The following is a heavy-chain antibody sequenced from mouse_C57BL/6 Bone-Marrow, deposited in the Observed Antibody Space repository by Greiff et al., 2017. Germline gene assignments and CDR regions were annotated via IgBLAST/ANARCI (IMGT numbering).Heavy chain of an antibody. Sequence: EVQLVESGGGLVKPGGSLKLSCAASGFTFSDYGMHWVRQAPEKGLEWVAYISSGSSTIYYADTVKGRFTISRDNAKNTLFLQMTSLRSEDTAMYYCARQGDYYYGSSCDDYWGQGTTLTVSS. CDR1: GFTFSDYG. CDR2: ISSGSSTI. J-gene: IGHJ2*01. V-gene: IGHV5-17*01. CDR3: ARQGDYYYGSSCDDY. D-gene: IGHD1-1*01.